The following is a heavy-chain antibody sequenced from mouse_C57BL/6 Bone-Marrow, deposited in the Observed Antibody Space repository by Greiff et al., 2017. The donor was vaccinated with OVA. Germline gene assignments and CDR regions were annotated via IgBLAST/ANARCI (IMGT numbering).Heavy chain of an antibody. CDR1: GFTFSDYY. J-gene: IGHJ3*01. D-gene: IGHD1-1*01. Sequence: EVQRVESGGGLVQPGGSLKLSCAASGFTFSDYYMYWVRQTPEKRLEWVAYISNGGGSTYYPDTVKGRFTISRDNAKNTLYLQMSRLKSEDTAMYYCASITRGYWGQGTLVTVSA. CDR3: ASITRGY. CDR2: ISNGGGST. V-gene: IGHV5-12*01.